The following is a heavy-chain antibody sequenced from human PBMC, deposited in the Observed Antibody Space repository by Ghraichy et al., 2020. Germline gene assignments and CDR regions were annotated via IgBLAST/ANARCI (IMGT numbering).Heavy chain of an antibody. CDR3: ARLKGWGSGWYNWFDP. CDR1: GGSISSSSYY. J-gene: IGHJ5*02. Sequence: ETLSLTCTVSGGSISSSSYYWGWIRQPPGKGLEWIGSIYYSGSTYYNPSLKSRVTISVDTSKNQFSLKLSSVTAADTAVYYCARLKGWGSGWYNWFDPWGQGTLVTVSS. D-gene: IGHD6-19*01. V-gene: IGHV4-39*01. CDR2: IYYSGST.